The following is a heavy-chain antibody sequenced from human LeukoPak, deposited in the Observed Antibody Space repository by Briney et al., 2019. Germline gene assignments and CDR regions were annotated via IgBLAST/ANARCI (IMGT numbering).Heavy chain of an antibody. Sequence: SETQSLTCTVSVGSLSMYYWRWIRQPPGKGLEWVGFFYYGGNTYYNSSLKSRVTISVDMSKSQFSLKLSSVTAADTAVHYCGGVVGCNWFDPWGQGSLVTDCS. D-gene: IGHD2-15*01. CDR1: VGSLSMYY. CDR3: GGVVGCNWFDP. J-gene: IGHJ5*02. V-gene: IGHV4-59*12. CDR2: FYYGGNT.